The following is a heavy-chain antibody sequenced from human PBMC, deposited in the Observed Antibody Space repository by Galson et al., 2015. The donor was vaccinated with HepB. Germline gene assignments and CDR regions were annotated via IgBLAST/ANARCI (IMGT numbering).Heavy chain of an antibody. D-gene: IGHD3-22*01. V-gene: IGHV3-48*02. J-gene: IGHJ6*03. CDR1: GFTFSSYS. CDR3: ARAYDSSGYYYPRDYYYYYMDV. CDR2: ISSSSSTI. Sequence: SLRLSCAASGFTFSSYSMNWVRQAPGKGLEWVSSISSSSSTIYYADSVKGRFTISRDNAKNSLYLQMNSLRDEDTAVYYCARAYDSSGYYYPRDYYYYYMDVWGKGTTVTVSS.